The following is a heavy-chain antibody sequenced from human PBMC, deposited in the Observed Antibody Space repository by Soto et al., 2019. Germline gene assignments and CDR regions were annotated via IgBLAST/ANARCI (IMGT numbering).Heavy chain of an antibody. CDR3: ARVWYYDFWSGYYRLGFGYYYYYMDV. CDR2: MNPNSGNT. J-gene: IGHJ6*03. Sequence: ASVKVSCKASGYTFTSYDINWVRQATGQGLEWMGWMNPNSGNTGYAQKFQGRVTMTRNTSISTAYMELSSLRSEVTAVYYCARVWYYDFWSGYYRLGFGYYYYYMDVWGKGTTVTVSS. CDR1: GYTFTSYD. V-gene: IGHV1-8*01. D-gene: IGHD3-3*01.